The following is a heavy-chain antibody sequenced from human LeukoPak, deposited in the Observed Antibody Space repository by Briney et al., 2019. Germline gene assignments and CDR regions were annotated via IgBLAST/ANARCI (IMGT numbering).Heavy chain of an antibody. CDR1: GFTFSSYS. V-gene: IGHV3-21*01. Sequence: GGSLRLSCAASGFTFSSYSMNWVRQAPGKGLEWVSSISSSSSYIYYADSVKGRFTISGDNAKNSLYLQMNSLRAEDTAVYYCARDMDYDILTGYQGYFDYWGQGTLVTASS. CDR2: ISSSSSYI. J-gene: IGHJ4*02. CDR3: ARDMDYDILTGYQGYFDY. D-gene: IGHD3-9*01.